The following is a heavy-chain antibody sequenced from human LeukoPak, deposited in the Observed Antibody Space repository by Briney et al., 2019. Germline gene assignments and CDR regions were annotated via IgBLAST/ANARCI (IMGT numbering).Heavy chain of an antibody. CDR2: FYPTGT. D-gene: IGHD3-22*01. Sequence: SETLSLTCTVSGVSITSGNYYWNWIRQPAGKGLDWIGHFYPTGTNYNPSLKSRVTISADTSKNQVSLQVTSVTAADTAVYYCASLWGASGNYYFSGWGQGALVTVSS. CDR1: GVSITSGNYY. J-gene: IGHJ4*02. CDR3: ASLWGASGNYYFSG. V-gene: IGHV4-61*09.